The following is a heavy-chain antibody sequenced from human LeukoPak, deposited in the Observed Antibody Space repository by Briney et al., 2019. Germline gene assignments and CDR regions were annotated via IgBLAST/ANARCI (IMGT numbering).Heavy chain of an antibody. J-gene: IGHJ4*02. CDR2: IKSKTDGGTT. Sequence: GGSLRLSCAASGFTFSNAWMSWVRQAPGKGLEWVGRIKSKTDGGTTDYAAPVKGRFTISRDDSKNTLYLQMNSLKTEDTAVYYCTTDDPLTMVRGDFDYWGQGTLVTVSS. CDR1: GFTFSNAW. D-gene: IGHD3-10*01. CDR3: TTDDPLTMVRGDFDY. V-gene: IGHV3-15*01.